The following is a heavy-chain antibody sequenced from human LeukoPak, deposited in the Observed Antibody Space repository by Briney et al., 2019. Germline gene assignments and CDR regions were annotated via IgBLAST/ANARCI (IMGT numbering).Heavy chain of an antibody. CDR3: ATDRAYYDFWSGYLEDY. V-gene: IGHV3-48*04. CDR1: GFTFSSYW. J-gene: IGHJ4*02. D-gene: IGHD3-3*01. CDR2: ISSSGSTI. Sequence: GGSLRLSCAASGFTFSSYWMSWVRQAPGKGLEWVSYISSSGSTIYYADSVKGRFTISRDNAKNSLYLQMNSLRAEDTAVYYCATDRAYYDFWSGYLEDYWGQGTLVTVSS.